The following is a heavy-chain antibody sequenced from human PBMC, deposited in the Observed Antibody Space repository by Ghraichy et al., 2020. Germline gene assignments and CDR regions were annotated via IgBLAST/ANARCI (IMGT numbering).Heavy chain of an antibody. Sequence: KVSCKTSGGTFSSYAVSWLRQAPGQGLEWMGGIIPIFRTTSYAQKFQGRVTITADESTSTAYMELSSLRSEDTAVYYCARDRGNDYGDYGYYYYMDVWGKGTTVTVSS. D-gene: IGHD4-17*01. CDR1: GGTFSSYA. J-gene: IGHJ6*03. CDR3: ARDRGNDYGDYGYYYYMDV. V-gene: IGHV1-69*01. CDR2: IIPIFRTT.